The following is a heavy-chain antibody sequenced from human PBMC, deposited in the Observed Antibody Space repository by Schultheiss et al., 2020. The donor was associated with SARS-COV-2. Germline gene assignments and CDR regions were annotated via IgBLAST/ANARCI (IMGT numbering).Heavy chain of an antibody. Sequence: ASVKVSCKASGYTFTGYYMHWVRQAPGQGLEWMGWINPNSGGTNYAQKFQGRATMTRDMSISTAYMELSRLRSDDTAVYYCARDATLYYYDSSGYYWGDWGQGTLVTVSS. CDR1: GYTFTGYY. D-gene: IGHD3-22*01. CDR3: ARDATLYYYDSSGYYWGD. J-gene: IGHJ4*02. CDR2: INPNSGGT. V-gene: IGHV1-2*02.